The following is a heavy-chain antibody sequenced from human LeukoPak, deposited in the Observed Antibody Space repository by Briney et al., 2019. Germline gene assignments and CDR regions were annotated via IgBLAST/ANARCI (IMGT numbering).Heavy chain of an antibody. CDR2: IIPILGIA. CDR3: AGEIPLPYIYDY. D-gene: IGHD1-1*01. V-gene: IGHV1-69*04. J-gene: IGHJ4*02. CDR1: GRTFSSYA. Sequence: SVKGSCKASGRTFSSYAISWVRQAPGHGLEWMGRIIPILGIANHAQKFQGRVTITADKSTSTAYMELSSLRSEDTAVHCCAGEIPLPYIYDYWGQGTLVTVSS.